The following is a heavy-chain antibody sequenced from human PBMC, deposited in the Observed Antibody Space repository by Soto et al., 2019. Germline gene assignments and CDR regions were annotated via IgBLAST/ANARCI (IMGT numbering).Heavy chain of an antibody. Sequence: PSETLSLTCTVSGGSISSISYYWVWIRQPPGKGLEWIGSIYYSGSTYYNPSLKSRVTISVDTSKNQFSLKLSSVTAADTAVYYCARHIYDFRSGSTWFDPWGQGTLVPVS. J-gene: IGHJ5*02. D-gene: IGHD3-3*01. CDR2: IYYSGST. CDR1: GGSISSISYY. CDR3: ARHIYDFRSGSTWFDP. V-gene: IGHV4-39*01.